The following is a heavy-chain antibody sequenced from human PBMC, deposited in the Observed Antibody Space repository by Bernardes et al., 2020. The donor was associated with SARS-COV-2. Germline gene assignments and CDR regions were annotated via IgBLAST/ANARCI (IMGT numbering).Heavy chain of an antibody. CDR1: GFSLSGSAVG. CDR3: ARRYGDSVRWFDP. Sequence: SGPTLLKPTETVTLTCPFSGFSLSGSAVGVGWIRQPPGKALEWLAHIFYDGDKHYSPSLRNRLTIMKDNSRNQVVLTMTDMDPVDTATYYCARRYGDSVRWFDPWGQGILVTVSS. D-gene: IGHD4-17*01. V-gene: IGHV2-5*02. J-gene: IGHJ5*02. CDR2: IFYDGDK.